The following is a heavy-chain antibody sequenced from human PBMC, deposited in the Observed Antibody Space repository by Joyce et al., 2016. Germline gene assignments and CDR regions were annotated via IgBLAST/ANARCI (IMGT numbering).Heavy chain of an antibody. V-gene: IGHV1-2*02. CDR1: GYTFTGHY. Sequence: QVQLVQSGADVKKHGASVKVSCKASGYTFTGHYMHWVRQAPGQGLEWMVWSNPNGGGTSYAEKFQGRVTMTRDTAISTGYMELSRLRSDDTAVYYCAVHGSGMNGGGDYWGQGTLVTVSS. CDR3: AVHGSGMNGGGDY. J-gene: IGHJ4*02. CDR2: SNPNGGGT. D-gene: IGHD3-10*01.